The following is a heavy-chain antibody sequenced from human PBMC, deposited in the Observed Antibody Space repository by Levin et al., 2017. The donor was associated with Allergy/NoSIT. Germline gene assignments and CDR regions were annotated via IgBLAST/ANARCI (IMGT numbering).Heavy chain of an antibody. Sequence: SETLSLTCAVSGGSISSSNWWSWVRQPPGKGLEWIGEIYHSGSTNYNPSLKSRVTISVDKSKNQFSLKLSSVTAADTAVYYCARAGLTTVSYYYYGMDVWGQGTTVTVSS. CDR2: IYHSGST. V-gene: IGHV4-4*02. CDR3: ARAGLTTVSYYYYGMDV. J-gene: IGHJ6*02. CDR1: GGSISSSNW. D-gene: IGHD4-17*01.